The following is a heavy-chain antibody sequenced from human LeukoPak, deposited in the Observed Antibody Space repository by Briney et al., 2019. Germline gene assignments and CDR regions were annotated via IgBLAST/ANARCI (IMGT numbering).Heavy chain of an antibody. CDR1: GGSMSSFY. J-gene: IGHJ4*02. CDR3: ARELMDCSGGTCYSSFFDY. V-gene: IGHV4-59*12. D-gene: IGHD2-15*01. Sequence: SETLSLTCTVSGGSMSSFYWSWIRQPPGKGLEWIGYIYYSGSTNYNPSLKSRVTISVDTSKNQFSLKLSSVTAADTAVYYCARELMDCSGGTCYSSFFDYWGQGTLVTVSS. CDR2: IYYSGST.